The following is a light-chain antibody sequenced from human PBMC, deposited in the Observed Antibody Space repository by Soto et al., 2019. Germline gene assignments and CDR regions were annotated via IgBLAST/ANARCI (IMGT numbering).Light chain of an antibody. CDR2: GAS. J-gene: IGKJ1*01. V-gene: IGKV3-20*01. CDR3: QQYGSSPET. CDR1: QSFSSN. Sequence: EIVMTQSPATLSVSPGEKATLSCRASQSFSSNLAWYQQKPGRAPRLLIYGASSRATGIPDRFSGSGSGTDFTLTISRLEPEDFAVYYCQQYGSSPETFGQGTKVEIK.